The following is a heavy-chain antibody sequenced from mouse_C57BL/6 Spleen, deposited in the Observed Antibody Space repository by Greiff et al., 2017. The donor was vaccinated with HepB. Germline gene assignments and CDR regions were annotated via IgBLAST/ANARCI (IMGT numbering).Heavy chain of an antibody. J-gene: IGHJ4*01. CDR3: AELLAMDY. V-gene: IGHV5-17*01. Sequence: EVHLVESGGGLVKPGGSLKLSCAASGFTFSDYGMHWVRQAPEKGLEWVAYISSGSSTIYYADTVKGRFTISRDNAKNTLFLQMTSLRSEDTSMYYCAELLAMDYWGQGTSVTVSS. CDR1: GFTFSDYG. CDR2: ISSGSSTI.